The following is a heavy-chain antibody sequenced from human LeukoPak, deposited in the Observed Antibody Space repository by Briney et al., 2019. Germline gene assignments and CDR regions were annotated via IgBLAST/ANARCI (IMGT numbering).Heavy chain of an antibody. CDR2: IAYDGKTT. CDR1: GFTFTTYG. Sequence: GTSLRLSCAASGFTFTTYGTHWVRQAPGKGLEWVAVIAYDGKTTYYADSVKGRFTISRDDSKNTLYLQMNSLRAEDTAVYYCAKDRDPYDYGSGSYYNGVFDYWGQGTLVTVSS. CDR3: AKDRDPYDYGSGSYYNGVFDY. V-gene: IGHV3-30*18. J-gene: IGHJ4*02. D-gene: IGHD3-10*01.